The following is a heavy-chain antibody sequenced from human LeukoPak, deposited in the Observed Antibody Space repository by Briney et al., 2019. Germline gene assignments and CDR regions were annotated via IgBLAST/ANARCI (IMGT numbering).Heavy chain of an antibody. D-gene: IGHD2-2*01. CDR1: GFTFSSYW. CDR3: ARVAHGVVPAAIVGAFDI. V-gene: IGHV3-7*01. CDR2: IKQDGSEK. J-gene: IGHJ3*02. Sequence: GGSLRLSCAASGFTFSSYWMSWVRQAPGKGLEWVANIKQDGSEKYYVDSVKGRFTISRDDAKNSLYLQMNSLRAEDTAVYYCARVAHGVVPAAIVGAFDIWGQGTMVTVSS.